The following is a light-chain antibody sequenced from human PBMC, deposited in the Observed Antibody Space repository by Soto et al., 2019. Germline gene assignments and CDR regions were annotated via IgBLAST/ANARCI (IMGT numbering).Light chain of an antibody. V-gene: IGKV3-20*01. CDR1: QTVSGSH. CDR2: GAS. CDR3: QQYGGAPPEYP. Sequence: IVLTQSPGTLSLSPGDRATLSCRASQTVSGSHLAWYQQKPGQAPRLIIYGASTRPTGIPDRFSGSGSGTDFTLTITRLEPEDFAVYYCQQYGGAPPEYPFGQGTKLE. J-gene: IGKJ2*01.